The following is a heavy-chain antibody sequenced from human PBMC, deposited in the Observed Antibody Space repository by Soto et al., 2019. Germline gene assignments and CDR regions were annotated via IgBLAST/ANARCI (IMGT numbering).Heavy chain of an antibody. CDR1: GYSFTSYW. Sequence: GESLKISCKGSGYSFTSYWIGWVRQMPGKGLEWMGIIYPGDSDTRYSPSFQGQVTISADKSISTAYLQWSSLKASDTAMYYCARHASGLVVPAAQNYYYYYYMDVWGKGTTVTVSS. CDR2: IYPGDSDT. V-gene: IGHV5-51*01. CDR3: ARHASGLVVPAAQNYYYYYYMDV. D-gene: IGHD2-2*01. J-gene: IGHJ6*03.